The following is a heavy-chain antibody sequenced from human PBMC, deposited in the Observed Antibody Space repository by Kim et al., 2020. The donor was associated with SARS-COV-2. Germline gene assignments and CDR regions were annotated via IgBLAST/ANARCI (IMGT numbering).Heavy chain of an antibody. J-gene: IGHJ6*02. V-gene: IGHV1-69*13. Sequence: SVKVSCKASGGTFSTYAITWVRQAPGQGLQWMGGIIPIFGTPNYAQKFQGRVTITADESTSTAYMELSSLRFEDTAVYYCTREGSETGTTVEDYYYGMDVWGQGTTVTVSS. CDR3: TREGSETGTTVEDYYYGMDV. D-gene: IGHD1-7*01. CDR2: IIPIFGTP. CDR1: GGTFSTYA.